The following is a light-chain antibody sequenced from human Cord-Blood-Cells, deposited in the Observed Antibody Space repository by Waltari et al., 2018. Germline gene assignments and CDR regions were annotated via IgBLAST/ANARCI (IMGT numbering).Light chain of an antibody. J-gene: IGLJ1*01. V-gene: IGLV2-11*01. Sequence: QSALTQPRSVSGSPGQSVTISCTGTSRDVGGYNSVSWYQQHPGKAPKLMIYDVSKRPSGVPDRFSGSKSGNTASLTISGLQAEDEADYYCCSYAGSYVFGTGTKVTVL. CDR3: CSYAGSYV. CDR1: SRDVGGYNS. CDR2: DVS.